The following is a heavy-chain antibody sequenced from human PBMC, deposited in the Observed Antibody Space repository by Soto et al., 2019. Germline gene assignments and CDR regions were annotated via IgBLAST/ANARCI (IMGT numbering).Heavy chain of an antibody. J-gene: IGHJ3*02. Sequence: QVQLQESGPGLVKPSETLCLTCTVSGGSISSYYWSWIRQPPGKGLEWIGYIYYSGSTNYNPSLKSRVTISVDTSKNQFSLKLSSVTAADTAVYYCAREQYYDYIWGSYRPPQAFDIWGQGTMVTVSS. CDR1: GGSISSYY. CDR2: IYYSGST. V-gene: IGHV4-59*01. CDR3: AREQYYDYIWGSYRPPQAFDI. D-gene: IGHD3-16*02.